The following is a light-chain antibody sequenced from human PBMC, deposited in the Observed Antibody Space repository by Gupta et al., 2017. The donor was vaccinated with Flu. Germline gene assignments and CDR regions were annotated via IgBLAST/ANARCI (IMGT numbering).Light chain of an antibody. V-gene: IGKV3-11*01. CDR1: QSVRRY. CDR3: QQRNNGHPSIT. Sequence: TLSWSPGERATLTGRGRQSVRRYLDWYEKKPSQGPRLLIYDESNRGKGSRARLSGSGGGTDITVTISSRGPEDFAVYNCQQRNNGHPSITFGQGTLLEIK. CDR2: DES. J-gene: IGKJ5*01.